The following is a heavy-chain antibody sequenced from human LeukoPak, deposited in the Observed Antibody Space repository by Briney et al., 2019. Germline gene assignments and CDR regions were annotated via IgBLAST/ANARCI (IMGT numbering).Heavy chain of an antibody. J-gene: IGHJ4*02. V-gene: IGHV3-9*01. D-gene: IGHD3-22*01. CDR2: TSWNGGTI. CDR3: AKEAYEFHYYFDS. CDR1: GFRFDDYG. Sequence: GGSLRLSCAASGFRFDDYGMHWVRQAPGKGLEWVSGTSWNGGTIRYADAVKGRFTISRDNAKNSLYLQMNSLRLEDTAIYYCAKEAYEFHYYFDSWGQGTLVTVSS.